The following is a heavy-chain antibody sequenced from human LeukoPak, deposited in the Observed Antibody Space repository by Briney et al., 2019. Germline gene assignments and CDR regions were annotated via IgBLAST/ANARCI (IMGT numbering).Heavy chain of an antibody. D-gene: IGHD6-19*01. CDR1: GGSISSSSYY. Sequence: PSETLFLTCTVSGGSISSSSYYWGWIRQPPGKGLEWIGSIYYSGSTYYNPSLKSRVTISVDTSKNQFSLKLSSVTAADTAVYYCASTILPIAVAGFTPDYWGQGTLVTVSS. CDR2: IYYSGST. CDR3: ASTILPIAVAGFTPDY. V-gene: IGHV4-39*07. J-gene: IGHJ4*02.